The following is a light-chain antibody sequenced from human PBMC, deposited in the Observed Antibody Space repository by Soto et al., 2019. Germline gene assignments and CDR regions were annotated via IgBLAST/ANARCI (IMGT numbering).Light chain of an antibody. CDR1: QSVARA. CDR2: AAS. CDR3: QQYRNWPPLT. V-gene: IGKV3-15*01. Sequence: EVVMTQSPATLSVSPGETATLSCRARQSVARAVDWYQHNPGQAPRLLIVAASIRAPGVPGRFSGGGSGTEFTFIINSRQSEDFSVYYCQQYRNWPPLTFGGGTTVEIK. J-gene: IGKJ4*01.